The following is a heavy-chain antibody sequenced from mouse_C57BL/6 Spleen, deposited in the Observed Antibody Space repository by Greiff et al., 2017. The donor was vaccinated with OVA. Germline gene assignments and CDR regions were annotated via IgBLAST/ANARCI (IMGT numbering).Heavy chain of an antibody. J-gene: IGHJ4*01. D-gene: IGHD1-3*01. V-gene: IGHV1-55*01. CDR1: GYTFTSYW. CDR3: ARKSEYDYDAMDY. CDR2: IYPGSGST. Sequence: VQLQQPGAELVKPGASVKMSCKASGYTFTSYWITWVKQRPGQGLEWLGDIYPGSGSTNYNEKFKSKATLTVDTSSSTAYMQLSSLTSEDSAVYYCARKSEYDYDAMDYWGQGTSVTVSS.